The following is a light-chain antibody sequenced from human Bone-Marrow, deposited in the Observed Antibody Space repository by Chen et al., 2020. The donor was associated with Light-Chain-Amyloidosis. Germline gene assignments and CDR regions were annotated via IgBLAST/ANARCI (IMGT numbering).Light chain of an antibody. Sequence: QSALTPPASVSGSPGQSITLSCTGPSSDVGGYNYFSWYQQHPGKAPKLMIYDVSNRPSGVSNRFSGSKSGNTASLTISGLQAEDEADYYCSSYTSSSTLYVFGTGTKVTVL. J-gene: IGLJ1*01. CDR3: SSYTSSSTLYV. CDR2: DVS. V-gene: IGLV2-14*01. CDR1: SSDVGGYNY.